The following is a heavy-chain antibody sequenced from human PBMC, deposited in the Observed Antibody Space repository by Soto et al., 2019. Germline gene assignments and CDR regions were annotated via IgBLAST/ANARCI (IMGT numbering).Heavy chain of an antibody. D-gene: IGHD3-22*01. J-gene: IGHJ3*02. CDR3: ARDRSYDSSGYYYVGAFDI. CDR2: IYYSGST. Sequence: SETLSLTCTVSGGSISSGDYYWSWIRQPPGKGLEWIGYIYYSGSTYYNPSLKSRVTISVDTSKNQFSLKLSSVTAADTAVYYCARDRSYDSSGYYYVGAFDIWGQGTMVTVSS. CDR1: GGSISSGDYY. V-gene: IGHV4-30-4*01.